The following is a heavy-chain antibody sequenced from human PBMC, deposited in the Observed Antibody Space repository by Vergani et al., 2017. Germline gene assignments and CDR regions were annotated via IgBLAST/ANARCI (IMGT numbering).Heavy chain of an antibody. D-gene: IGHD1-14*01. CDR3: ARDLRLLYNRFDP. J-gene: IGHJ5*02. CDR2: LSSSGGST. V-gene: IGHV3-23*01. CDR1: GFTFSSYA. Sequence: EVHLLESGGGLVQPGGSLRLSCAASGFTFSSYAMNWVRQAPGKGLQWVSTLSSSGGSTYYADSVKGRFSISRDNSKNTLYLQMNSLRDEDTGVYYCARDLRLLYNRFDPWGQGTLVTVSS.